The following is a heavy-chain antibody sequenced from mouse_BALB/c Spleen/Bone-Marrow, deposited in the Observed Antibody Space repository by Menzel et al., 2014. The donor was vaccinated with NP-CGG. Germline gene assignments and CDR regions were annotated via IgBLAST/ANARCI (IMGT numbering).Heavy chain of an antibody. Sequence: EVKVVESGGGLVKPGGSLKLSCAASGFTFSSYAMSWVRQTPEKRLEWVATISSGGSYTYYPDSVKGRFTISRDNAKNTLYLQMSSLRSEDTAMYYCARHYSGSSYYFDYWGQGTPLTVSS. D-gene: IGHD1-1*01. J-gene: IGHJ2*01. CDR3: ARHYSGSSYYFDY. CDR1: GFTFSSYA. CDR2: ISSGGSYT. V-gene: IGHV5-9-3*01.